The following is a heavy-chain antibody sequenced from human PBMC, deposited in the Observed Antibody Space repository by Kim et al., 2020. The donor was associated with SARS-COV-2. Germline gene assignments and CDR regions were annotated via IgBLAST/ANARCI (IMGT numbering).Heavy chain of an antibody. CDR1: GFRFSDYS. CDR2: IGGNGAI. V-gene: IGHV3-48*04. Sequence: GGSLRLSCVGSGFRFSDYSMNWVRQAPGKRLEWVSHIGGNGAIEHAYSVKGRFTISRDNARNSVFLQMDSLRAEDTGLYYCARDALGDSGYHYWFDYWGQGIFVTVSS. D-gene: IGHD3-22*01. CDR3: ARDALGDSGYHYWFDY. J-gene: IGHJ4*02.